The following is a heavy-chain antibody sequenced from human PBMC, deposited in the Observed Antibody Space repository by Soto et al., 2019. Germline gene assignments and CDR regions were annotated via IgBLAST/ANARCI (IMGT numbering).Heavy chain of an antibody. V-gene: IGHV4-34*01. CDR1: GGSFSGYY. D-gene: IGHD3-16*02. J-gene: IGHJ4*02. CDR2: INHSGGT. Sequence: SETLSLTCAVYGGSFSGYYWSWIRQPPGKGLEWIGEINHSGGTNYSPSLKSRVTISVDTSKNQFSLKLSSVTAADTAVYYCARVRITFGGVIVSFDYWGQGTLVTVSS. CDR3: ARVRITFGGVIVSFDY.